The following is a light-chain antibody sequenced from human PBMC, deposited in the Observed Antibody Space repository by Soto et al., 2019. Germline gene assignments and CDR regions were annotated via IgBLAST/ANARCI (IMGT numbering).Light chain of an antibody. J-gene: IGLJ2*01. CDR2: AVS. V-gene: IGLV2-14*01. Sequence: QSALTQAASVSGSPGQSITISCTGTSSDIGGYDYVSWYQQRPGKAPKLMIYAVSNRPSGISSRFSGSRSGNTASLTISGLQAEDEAVYYCNLYTSSDTVLFGGGTKLTVL. CDR1: SSDIGGYDY. CDR3: NLYTSSDTVL.